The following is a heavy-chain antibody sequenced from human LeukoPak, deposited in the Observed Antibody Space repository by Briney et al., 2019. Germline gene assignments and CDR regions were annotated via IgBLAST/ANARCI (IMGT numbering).Heavy chain of an antibody. Sequence: GGSLRLSCAASGFTFSSYTMSWVRQAPGKGLEWVSAISHTSEYTYHADSVKGRFTISRDNSKDTLYLQMNSLRAEDTAMYYCAKGSSAGRPYYFDYWGQGTLVTVSS. CDR1: GFTFSSYT. J-gene: IGHJ4*02. D-gene: IGHD3-10*01. V-gene: IGHV3-23*01. CDR3: AKGSSAGRPYYFDY. CDR2: ISHTSEYT.